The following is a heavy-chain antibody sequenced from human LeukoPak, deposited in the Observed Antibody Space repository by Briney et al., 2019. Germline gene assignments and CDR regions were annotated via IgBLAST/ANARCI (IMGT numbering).Heavy chain of an antibody. D-gene: IGHD6-19*01. CDR1: GYTFTGYY. CDR2: INPNSGGT. CDR3: ARDPSDSSGWTLFVY. J-gene: IGHJ4*02. Sequence: ASVKVSCKASGYTFTGYYMHWVRQAPGQGLEWMGWINPNSGGTNYAQKFQGRVTMTRDTSISTAYMELSRLRSDDTAVYYCARDPSDSSGWTLFVYWGQGTLVTVSS. V-gene: IGHV1-2*02.